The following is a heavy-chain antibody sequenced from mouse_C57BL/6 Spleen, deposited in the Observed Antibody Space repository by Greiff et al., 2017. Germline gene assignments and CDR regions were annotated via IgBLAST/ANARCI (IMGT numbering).Heavy chain of an antibody. V-gene: IGHV1-64*01. CDR2: IHPNSGST. J-gene: IGHJ3*01. CDR1: GYTFTSYW. D-gene: IGHD1-1*01. CDR3: ARGGDYYGSPFAY. Sequence: VQLQQPGAELVKPGASVKLSCKASGYTFTSYWMHWVKQRPGQGLEWIGMIHPNSGSTNYNEKFKSKATLTVDKSSSTAYMQLSSLTSEDSAVYYCARGGDYYGSPFAYWGQGTLVTVSA.